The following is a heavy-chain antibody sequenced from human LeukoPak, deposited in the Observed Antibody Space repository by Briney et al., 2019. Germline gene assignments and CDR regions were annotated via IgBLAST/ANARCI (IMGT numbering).Heavy chain of an antibody. CDR2: INPDSGGT. CDR3: ARDGPGSGRVFDY. CDR1: GYSFTGYY. Sequence: GASVKVSCKASGYSFTGYYLHWVRQAPGQGLEWMGSINPDSGGTNYAQEFQGRVTMTRGTSIRTAYMELSRLRSDDTAVYYCARDGPGSGRVFDYWGQGTLVTVSS. J-gene: IGHJ4*02. V-gene: IGHV1-2*02. D-gene: IGHD1-26*01.